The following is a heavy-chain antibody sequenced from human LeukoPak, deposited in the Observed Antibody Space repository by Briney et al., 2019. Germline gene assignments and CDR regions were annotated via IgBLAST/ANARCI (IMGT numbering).Heavy chain of an antibody. D-gene: IGHD6-13*01. V-gene: IGHV1-2*02. CDR2: INPNSGGT. CDR3: ARDQDIAAAGD. CDR1: GYTFTGYY. Sequence: ASVKVSCKASGYTFTGYYMHWVRQAPGQGLEWMGWINPNSGGTNYAQKFQGRVTMTRDTSISTAYMELSRLRSDDTALYYCARDQDIAAAGDWGQGTLVPVSS. J-gene: IGHJ4*02.